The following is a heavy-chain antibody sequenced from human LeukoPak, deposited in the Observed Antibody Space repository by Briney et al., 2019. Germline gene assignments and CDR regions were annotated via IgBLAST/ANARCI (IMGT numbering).Heavy chain of an antibody. CDR2: INHSEST. D-gene: IGHD6-13*01. CDR3: ATRPDIAAAGPGWFDP. V-gene: IGHV4-34*01. Sequence: PSETLSLTCTVSGGSISGYYWSWIRQPPGKGLEWIGEINHSESTNYNPSLKSRVTVSVDTSKNQFSLKLSSVTAADTAVYYCATRPDIAAAGPGWFDPWGQGTLVTVSS. J-gene: IGHJ5*02. CDR1: GGSISGYY.